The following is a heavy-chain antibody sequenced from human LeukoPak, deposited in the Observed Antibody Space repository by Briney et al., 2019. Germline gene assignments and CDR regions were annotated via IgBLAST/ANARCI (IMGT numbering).Heavy chain of an antibody. J-gene: IGHJ4*02. V-gene: IGHV3-11*06. CDR1: GFTFSDYC. D-gene: IGHD6-13*01. CDR3: ARALETGYSSSWYSLTFDY. Sequence: GGSLRLSCAASGFTFSDYCMSWNRRAPGKGLEWVSYISRSSSYTNYADSVRGRFTISRDNAKNSLYLQMNSLRAEDTAVYYCARALETGYSSSWYSLTFDYWGQGTLVTVSS. CDR2: ISRSSSYT.